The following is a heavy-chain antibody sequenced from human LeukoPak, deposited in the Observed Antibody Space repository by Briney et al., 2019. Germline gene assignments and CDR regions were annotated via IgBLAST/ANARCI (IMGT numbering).Heavy chain of an antibody. CDR3: ARVYYYHSSGYPPPPDY. J-gene: IGHJ4*02. Sequence: GGSLRLSCAASGFTFSDYYMSWIRQAPGKGLEWVSYSSSSGSTIYYADSVKGRFTISRDNAKNSLYLQMNSLRAEDKAVYYCARVYYYHSSGYPPPPDYWGQGTLVTVSS. D-gene: IGHD3-22*01. CDR1: GFTFSDYY. V-gene: IGHV3-11*04. CDR2: SSSSGSTI.